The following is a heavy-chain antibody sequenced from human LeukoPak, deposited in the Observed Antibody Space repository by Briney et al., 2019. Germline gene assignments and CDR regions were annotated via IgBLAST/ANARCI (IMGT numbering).Heavy chain of an antibody. D-gene: IGHD3-16*02. CDR3: AKQSFRMVNYFDY. J-gene: IGHJ4*02. Sequence: PGGSLRLSCAASGFTLSTYSMNWVRQAPGKGLEWVSSIGGGSSYIYYADSVKGRFTISRDNSKNTVDLQLNSLRAEDSAVYYCAKQSFRMVNYFDYWGQGTLVTVSS. CDR2: IGGGSSYI. V-gene: IGHV3-21*01. CDR1: GFTLSTYS.